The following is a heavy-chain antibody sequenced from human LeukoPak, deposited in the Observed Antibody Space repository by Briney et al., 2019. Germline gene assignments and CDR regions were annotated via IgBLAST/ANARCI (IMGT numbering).Heavy chain of an antibody. CDR1: GGTFSSYA. D-gene: IGHD5-18*01. CDR2: IIPIFGTA. J-gene: IGHJ4*02. Sequence: ASVKVSCKASGGTFSSYAISWLRQAPGQGLEWMGGIIPIFGTANYAQKFQGRVTITTDESTSTAYMELSSLRSEDTAVYYCASWIQLPQGGGDYWGQGTLVTVSS. CDR3: ASWIQLPQGGGDY. V-gene: IGHV1-69*05.